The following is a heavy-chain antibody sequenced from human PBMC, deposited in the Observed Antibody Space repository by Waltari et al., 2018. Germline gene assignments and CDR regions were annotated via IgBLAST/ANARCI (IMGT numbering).Heavy chain of an antibody. V-gene: IGHV4-39*01. J-gene: IGHJ5*02. CDR2: LYFIGNT. CDR3: ARVWGLLPGLSWFDP. D-gene: IGHD3-16*01. CDR1: GGSVSRHSNF. Sequence: QLQLQESGPGLVKPSETLSLTCTVSGGSVSRHSNFWGWIRPPPGKGLEWIGSLYFIGNTYYNPSLKSRVTISVDTSKNQFSLKLTSVTAADTAVYHCARVWGLLPGLSWFDPWGQGTLVTVSS.